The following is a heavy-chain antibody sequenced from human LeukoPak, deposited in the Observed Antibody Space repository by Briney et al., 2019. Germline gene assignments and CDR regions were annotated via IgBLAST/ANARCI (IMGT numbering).Heavy chain of an antibody. Sequence: ASVKVSCKASGYTFTGYYMHWVRQAPGQGLEWMGWINPNSGGTNYAQKFQGRVTMTRDTSISTAYMELSRLRSDDTAVYYCARGARVAEYQLLGPGFDYWGQGTLVTVSS. CDR3: ARGARVAEYQLLGPGFDY. CDR1: GYTFTGYY. CDR2: INPNSGGT. V-gene: IGHV1-2*02. D-gene: IGHD2-2*01. J-gene: IGHJ4*02.